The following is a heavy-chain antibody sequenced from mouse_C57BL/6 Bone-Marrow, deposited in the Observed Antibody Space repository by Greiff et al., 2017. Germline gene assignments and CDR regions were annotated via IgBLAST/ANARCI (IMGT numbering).Heavy chain of an antibody. D-gene: IGHD1-1*01. CDR1: EYEFPSHD. J-gene: IGHJ1*03. V-gene: IGHV5-2*01. Sequence: EVQLQQSGGGLVKPGASLKLSCESYEYEFPSHDMYWVRKTPEKRLELVAAINSDGGSTYYPDTMKRRFIISRDNTTKTLYLQLSSLRSGDTSLYYCARHRYGNRWYFDVWGTGTTVTVSS. CDR2: INSDGGST. CDR3: ARHRYGNRWYFDV.